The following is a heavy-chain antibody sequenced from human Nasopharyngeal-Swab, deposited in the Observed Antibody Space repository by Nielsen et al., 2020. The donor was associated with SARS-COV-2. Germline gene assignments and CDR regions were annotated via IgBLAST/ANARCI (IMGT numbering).Heavy chain of an antibody. J-gene: IGHJ6*03. CDR3: ARGPDRNYDFWSGYYTPSSYYYYYMDV. CDR2: IYYSGST. D-gene: IGHD3-3*01. Sequence: RQAPGKGLEWIGYIYYSGSTNYNPSLKSRVTISVDTSKNQFSLKLSSVTAADTAVYYCARGPDRNYDFWSGYYTPSSYYYYYMDVWGKGTTVTVFS. V-gene: IGHV4-59*01.